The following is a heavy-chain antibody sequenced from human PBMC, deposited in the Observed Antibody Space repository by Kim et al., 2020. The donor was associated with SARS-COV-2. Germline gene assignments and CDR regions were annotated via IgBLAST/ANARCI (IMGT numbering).Heavy chain of an antibody. CDR2: MNPNSGNT. D-gene: IGHD5-18*01. V-gene: IGHV1-8*01. CDR1: GYTFTSYD. J-gene: IGHJ4*02. CDR3: ARDGYSYGNFDY. Sequence: ASVKVSCKASGYTFTSYDINWVRQATGQGLEWMGWMNPNSGNTGYAQKFQGRVTMTRNTSISTAYMELSSLRSEDTAVYYCARDGYSYGNFDYWGQGTLVTVSS.